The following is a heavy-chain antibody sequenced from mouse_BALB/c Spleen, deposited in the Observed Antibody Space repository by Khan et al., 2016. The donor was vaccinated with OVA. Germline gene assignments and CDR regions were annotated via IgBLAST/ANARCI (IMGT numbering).Heavy chain of an antibody. D-gene: IGHD4-1*01. CDR1: GFTFSSYS. J-gene: IGHJ3*01. CDR3: ASHLTGSFAY. Sequence: EVELVESGGDLVKPGGSLKLSCAACGFTFSSYSMSWVRQTPDKRLEWVATISSDGDYTYYPDIVKGRFTISRDNAKNTLYLQMSSLKSEDTAMYYCASHLTGSFAYWGQGTLVTVSA. CDR2: ISSDGDYT. V-gene: IGHV5-6*01.